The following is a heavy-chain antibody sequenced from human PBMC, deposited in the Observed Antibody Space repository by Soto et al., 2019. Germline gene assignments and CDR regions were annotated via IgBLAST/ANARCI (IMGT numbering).Heavy chain of an antibody. J-gene: IGHJ4*02. Sequence: GGSLRLSCAASGFTFSSYGMHWVRQAPGKGLEWVAVIWYDGSNKYYADSVKGRFTISRDNSKNTLHLQMNSLRAEDTAVYYCVAAGTVPPIDYWGQGTLVTVSS. D-gene: IGHD6-13*01. V-gene: IGHV3-33*01. CDR2: IWYDGSNK. CDR3: VAAGTVPPIDY. CDR1: GFTFSSYG.